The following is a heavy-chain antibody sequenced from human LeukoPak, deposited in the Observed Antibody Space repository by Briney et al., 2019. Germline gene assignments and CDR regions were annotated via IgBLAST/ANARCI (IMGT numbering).Heavy chain of an antibody. CDR1: AFNFGDYG. D-gene: IGHD3-9*01. J-gene: IGHJ6*03. V-gene: IGHV3-49*04. CDR3: TRDLYYEILTGFGNYYYYMDV. CDR2: IRSKAYGGTT. Sequence: GGSLRLSCTASAFNFGDYGMSWVRQAPGKGLEWVGFIRSKAYGGTTEYAASVKGRFTISRDDSKSIAYLQMSSLKTEDTAVYYCTRDLYYEILTGFGNYYYYMDVWGKGTTVTVS.